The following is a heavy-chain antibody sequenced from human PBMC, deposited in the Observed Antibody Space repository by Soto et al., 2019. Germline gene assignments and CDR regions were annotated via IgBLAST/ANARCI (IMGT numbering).Heavy chain of an antibody. J-gene: IGHJ5*02. CDR2: MNPNSGYT. CDR3: ARGRDSGYEWENWFDP. CDR1: GYTFTSYD. V-gene: IGHV1-8*01. D-gene: IGHD5-12*01. Sequence: QVQLVQSGAEVKKPGASVKVSCKASGYTFTSYDIIWVRQATGQGLEWMGWMNPNSGYTGSAQKFQGRVTMTRDTSISTAYMELSSLTSEDTAVYYCARGRDSGYEWENWFDPWGQGTLVTVS.